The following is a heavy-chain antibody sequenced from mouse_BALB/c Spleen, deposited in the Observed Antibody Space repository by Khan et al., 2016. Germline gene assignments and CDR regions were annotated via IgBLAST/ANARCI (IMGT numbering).Heavy chain of an antibody. CDR1: GFSLTTYV. Sequence: QVQLKQSGPSIVQPSQSLSITCTVSGFSLTTYVVHWVRQSPGKGLEWLGVIWRGGNTDYNAAIMSRLRITKENSKSQVFFKMNSLQADDTAIYYCANVDYCDSDGPWFAYWGQGSLVTVSA. J-gene: IGHJ3*01. CDR3: ANVDYCDSDGPWFAY. D-gene: IGHD2-4*01. CDR2: IWRGGNT. V-gene: IGHV2-5-1*01.